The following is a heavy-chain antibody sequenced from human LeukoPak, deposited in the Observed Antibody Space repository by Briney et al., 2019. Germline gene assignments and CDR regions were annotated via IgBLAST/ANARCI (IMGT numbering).Heavy chain of an antibody. J-gene: IGHJ5*02. D-gene: IGHD3-16*01. CDR1: GFTLSSYN. CDR2: ISSSSSTM. V-gene: IGHV3-48*02. CDR3: SAGGYL. Sequence: GGSLRLSCAVSGFTLSSYNMNWVRQAPGKGLEWVSYISSSSSTMYYTDSVKGRFTVSRDNAKNSLFLQMNSLRDEDTAVYYCSAGGYLWGQGTLVTVSS.